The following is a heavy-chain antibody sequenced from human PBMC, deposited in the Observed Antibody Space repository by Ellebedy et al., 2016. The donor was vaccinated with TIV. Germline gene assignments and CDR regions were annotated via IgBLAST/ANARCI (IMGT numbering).Heavy chain of an antibody. CDR2: INPSGGST. D-gene: IGHD3-22*01. V-gene: IGHV1-46*01. J-gene: IGHJ4*02. CDR1: GYTFTSYY. CDR3: ARDHRLDYYDSSGYGDY. Sequence: AASVKVSCKASGYTFTSYYMHWVRQAPGQGLEWMGIINPSGGSTSYAQKFQGRVTMTRDTSTSTVYMELSSLRSEDTAVYYCARDHRLDYYDSSGYGDYWGQGTLVTVSS.